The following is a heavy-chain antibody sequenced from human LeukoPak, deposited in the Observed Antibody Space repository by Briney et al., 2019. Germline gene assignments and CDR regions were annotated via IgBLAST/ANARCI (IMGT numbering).Heavy chain of an antibody. CDR2: ISYDGSNK. CDR1: GFTFSSYA. J-gene: IGHJ4*02. D-gene: IGHD2-15*01. CDR3: ARGRVGYCSGGSCFLFDY. Sequence: GGSLRLSCAASGFTFSSYAMHWVRQAPGKGLEWVAVISYDGSNKYYADSVKGRFTISRDNSKNTLYLQMNSLRAEDTAVYYCARGRVGYCSGGSCFLFDYWGQGTLVTVSS. V-gene: IGHV3-30-3*01.